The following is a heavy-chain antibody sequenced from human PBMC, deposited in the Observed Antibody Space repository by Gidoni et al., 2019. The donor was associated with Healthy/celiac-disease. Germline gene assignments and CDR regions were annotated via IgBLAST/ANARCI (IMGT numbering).Heavy chain of an antibody. CDR3: ACIHLHRGGGMDV. J-gene: IGHJ6*02. Sequence: QDQLVQSGAEVKKRGGSVKVSCKASGYPFTSYGNSWVRQAPGQGLEWMGWISAYNGNTNKAQKLQGRVTTTTDTSPSTACMRLKSLSSDDSAVYYCACIHLHRGGGMDVWGQGTTVTVSS. V-gene: IGHV1-18*01. CDR1: GYPFTSYG. D-gene: IGHD2-8*01. CDR2: ISAYNGNT.